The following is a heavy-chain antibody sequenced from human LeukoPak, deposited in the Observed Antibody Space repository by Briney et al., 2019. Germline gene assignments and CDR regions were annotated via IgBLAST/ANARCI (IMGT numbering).Heavy chain of an antibody. D-gene: IGHD1-26*01. CDR2: ISYDGSNK. V-gene: IGHV3-30-3*01. CDR1: GFTFSSYP. Sequence: GGSLRLSCAASGFTFSSYPMHWVRQAPGKGLEWVALISYDGSNKYFADSVKGRFTISRDNSKNTLYLQMNSLRAEDTAVYYCAREGGGSPNWFDPWGQGTLVTVSS. CDR3: AREGGGSPNWFDP. J-gene: IGHJ5*02.